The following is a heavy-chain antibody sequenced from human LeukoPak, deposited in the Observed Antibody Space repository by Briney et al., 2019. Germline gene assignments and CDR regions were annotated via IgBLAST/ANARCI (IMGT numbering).Heavy chain of an antibody. J-gene: IGHJ4*02. V-gene: IGHV2-70*04. CDR2: VDWDDDK. Sequence: SRPAPVKPTQTLTLTSTLSGFSISTSGIRVSWIRQPPGKALELLARVDWDDDKFYSTSLKTRLTISKDTSKNQVVLTMTNMDPVDTATYYCARGQKLRAFDYWGQGTLVTVSS. D-gene: IGHD3-10*01. CDR1: GFSISTSGIR. CDR3: ARGQKLRAFDY.